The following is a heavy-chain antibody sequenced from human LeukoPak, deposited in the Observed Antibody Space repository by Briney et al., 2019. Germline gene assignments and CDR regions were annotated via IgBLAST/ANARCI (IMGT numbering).Heavy chain of an antibody. D-gene: IGHD3-3*01. J-gene: IGHJ5*02. CDR2: IYYSGST. Sequence: SETLSLTCTVSGGSISSSSYYWGWIRQPPGKGLEWIGSIYYSGSTYYNPSLKSRVTISVDTSKNQYSLKLSSVTAADTAVYYCARLPTIFGVVYNWFDPWGQGTLVTVSS. CDR1: GGSISSSSYY. CDR3: ARLPTIFGVVYNWFDP. V-gene: IGHV4-39*01.